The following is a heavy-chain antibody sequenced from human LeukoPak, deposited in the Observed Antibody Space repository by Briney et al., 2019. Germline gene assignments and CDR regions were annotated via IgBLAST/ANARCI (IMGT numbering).Heavy chain of an antibody. D-gene: IGHD5-12*01. Sequence: ASVKVSCKASGYTFNKYGISWVRQAPGQGLEWMGWISCYNGDTNYAQKLQGRVTLSTDTPTTTVYMELRSLRSDDMAVYFCARDRGGGFDLAFFDHWGQGTLVTVSS. CDR2: ISCYNGDT. V-gene: IGHV1-18*03. J-gene: IGHJ4*02. CDR1: GYTFNKYG. CDR3: ARDRGGGFDLAFFDH.